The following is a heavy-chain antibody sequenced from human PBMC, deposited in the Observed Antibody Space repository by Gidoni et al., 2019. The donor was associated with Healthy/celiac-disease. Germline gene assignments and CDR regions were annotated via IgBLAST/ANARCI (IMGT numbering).Heavy chain of an antibody. CDR1: GYTFTGYY. CDR3: ARGEESGWYPDY. J-gene: IGHJ4*02. V-gene: IGHV1-2*02. CDR2: INPNSGGT. D-gene: IGHD6-19*01. Sequence: QGQLAQSGAEVKKPGASVMVSCKASGYTFTGYYMDWARQDPGLGLEWMGWINPNSGGTNYAQKFQSRVTMTRDTSISTAYMELSRLRSDDTAVYYCARGEESGWYPDYWGQGTLVTVSS.